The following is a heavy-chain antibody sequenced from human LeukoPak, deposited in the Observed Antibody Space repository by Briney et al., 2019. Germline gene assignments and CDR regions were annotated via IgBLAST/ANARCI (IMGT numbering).Heavy chain of an antibody. CDR2: IYHSGST. CDR1: GYSISSGYY. J-gene: IGHJ3*02. Sequence: SETLSLTCAVSGYSISSGYYWGWIRQPPGKGLEWMGSIYHSGSTYYNPSLKSRVTISVDTYKNQFSLELSSVTAADTAVYYCARDRDSNGCTVAFDIWGQGTMVTVSS. D-gene: IGHD6-19*01. CDR3: ARDRDSNGCTVAFDI. V-gene: IGHV4-38-2*02.